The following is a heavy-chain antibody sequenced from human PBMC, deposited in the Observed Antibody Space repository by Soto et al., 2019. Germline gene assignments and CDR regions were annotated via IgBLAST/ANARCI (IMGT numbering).Heavy chain of an antibody. CDR1: GFTFSSYS. Sequence: EVQLVEFGGGLVQPGGSLRLSCAASGFTFSSYSMNWVRQAPGKGLEWVSYISSSSGPIYYADSVKCRFTISRDNAKNSLYLQMNSLSAEDTAVYYCARGWLGGVASIRGDYWGQGTLVTVSS. J-gene: IGHJ4*02. V-gene: IGHV3-48*01. D-gene: IGHD5-12*01. CDR3: ARGWLGGVASIRGDY. CDR2: ISSSSGPI.